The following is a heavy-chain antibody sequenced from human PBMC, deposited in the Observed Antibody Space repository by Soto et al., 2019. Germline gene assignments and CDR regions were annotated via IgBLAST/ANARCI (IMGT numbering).Heavy chain of an antibody. V-gene: IGHV3-23*01. Sequence: PGGSLRLSCAASGFTYSSYAMSSVRQAPGKGLEWVSAISGSGGSTYYADSVKGRFTISRDNSKNTLYLQMNSLRAEDTAVYYCAKDRSWGSYRYTRDIRFDYWGQGTLVTVS. J-gene: IGHJ4*02. CDR2: ISGSGGST. CDR3: AKDRSWGSYRYTRDIRFDY. CDR1: GFTYSSYA. D-gene: IGHD3-16*02.